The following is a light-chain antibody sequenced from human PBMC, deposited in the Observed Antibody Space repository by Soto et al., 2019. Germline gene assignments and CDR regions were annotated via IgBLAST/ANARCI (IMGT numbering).Light chain of an antibody. V-gene: IGKV3-20*01. CDR3: HQYSTSPPVT. CDR1: QSVSSS. Sequence: EIVLTQSPGTLSLSPGERATLSCRASQSVSSSLGWYQQKPGQAPRLLIYGASSRATAIPDRFSGSGSGTDFTITISRLEPEDFAVYYCHQYSTSPPVTFGQGTRLEIK. CDR2: GAS. J-gene: IGKJ5*01.